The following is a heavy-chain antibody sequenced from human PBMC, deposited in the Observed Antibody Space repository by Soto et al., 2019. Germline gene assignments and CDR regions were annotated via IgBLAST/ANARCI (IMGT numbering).Heavy chain of an antibody. D-gene: IGHD5-12*01. CDR3: ARGDSGYDLSRPDNWFDP. V-gene: IGHV4-38-2*01. CDR1: GYAISSGYY. CDR2: IYHSAST. J-gene: IGHJ5*02. Sequence: SETLSLTCAVSGYAISSGYYWGWVRQPPGKGLEWIGSIYHSASTYYNPSLKSRVTISVDTSKNQFSLKLSSVTAADTAVYYCARGDSGYDLSRPDNWFDPWGQGTLVTVSS.